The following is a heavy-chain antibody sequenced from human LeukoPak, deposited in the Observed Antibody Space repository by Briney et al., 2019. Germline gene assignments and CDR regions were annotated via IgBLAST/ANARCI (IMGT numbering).Heavy chain of an antibody. J-gene: IGHJ5*02. CDR3: AGGVKRSEYNYDFWSGYPYTSTGLKDNWFDP. V-gene: IGHV1-18*01. D-gene: IGHD3-3*01. CDR1: GYTFTSYG. Sequence: ASVKVSCKASGYTFTSYGISWVRQAPGKGLEWMGWISGYNGNTNYAQKLQGRVTMTTDTSTSTVYMELSRLRSDDTAVYYCAGGVKRSEYNYDFWSGYPYTSTGLKDNWFDPWGQGTLVTVSS. CDR2: ISGYNGNT.